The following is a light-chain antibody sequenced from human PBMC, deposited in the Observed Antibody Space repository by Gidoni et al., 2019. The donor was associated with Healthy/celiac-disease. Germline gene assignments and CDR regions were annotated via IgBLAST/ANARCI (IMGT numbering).Light chain of an antibody. Sequence: EIGLTQSPGTLSLSPGERATLSCRASQSVSSSYLAWYQQKPGQAPRLLIYGASSRATGIPDRFSGSGSGTDFTLTISRLEPEDFAVYYCQQYGSSPKNTFXQXTKLEIK. CDR1: QSVSSSY. V-gene: IGKV3-20*01. J-gene: IGKJ2*01. CDR2: GAS. CDR3: QQYGSSPKNT.